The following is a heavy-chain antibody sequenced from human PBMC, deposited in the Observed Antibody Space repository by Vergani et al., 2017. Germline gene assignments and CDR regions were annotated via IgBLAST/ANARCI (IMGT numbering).Heavy chain of an antibody. J-gene: IGHJ4*02. V-gene: IGHV4-34*01. Sequence: QVQLQESGPGLVKPSETLSLTCAVYGGSFSGYYWSWIRQPPGKGLEWIGEINHSGSTNYNPSLKSRVTISVDTSKNQFSLKLSSVTAADTAVYYCARRGILGDGDLTSLDYWGQGTLVTVSS. D-gene: IGHD4-17*01. CDR2: INHSGST. CDR1: GGSFSGYY. CDR3: ARRGILGDGDLTSLDY.